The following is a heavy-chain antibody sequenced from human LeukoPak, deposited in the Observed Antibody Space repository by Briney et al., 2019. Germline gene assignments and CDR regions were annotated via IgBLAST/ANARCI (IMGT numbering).Heavy chain of an antibody. CDR2: IYYSGST. Sequence: PSETLSLTCTVSGGSISIGGYYWSWIRQHPGKGLEWIGYIYYSGSTYYNPSLKSRVTISVDTSKNQFSLKLSSVTAADTAVYYCARVIAAAGTEWFDPWGQGTLVTVSS. V-gene: IGHV4-31*03. J-gene: IGHJ5*02. CDR1: GGSISIGGYY. CDR3: ARVIAAAGTEWFDP. D-gene: IGHD6-13*01.